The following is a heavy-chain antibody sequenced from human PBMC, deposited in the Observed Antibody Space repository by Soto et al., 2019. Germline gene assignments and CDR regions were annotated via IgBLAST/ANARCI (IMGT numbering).Heavy chain of an antibody. J-gene: IGHJ4*02. CDR3: ARDGPHYYGDYVGPPDY. Sequence: GGSLRLSCAASGFTFSSYSMNWVRQAPGKGLEWVSYISSSSSTIYYADSVKGRFTISRDNAKNSLYLQMNSLRSEDTAVYYCARDGPHYYGDYVGPPDYWGQGTLVTVSS. D-gene: IGHD4-17*01. V-gene: IGHV3-48*01. CDR1: GFTFSSYS. CDR2: ISSSSSTI.